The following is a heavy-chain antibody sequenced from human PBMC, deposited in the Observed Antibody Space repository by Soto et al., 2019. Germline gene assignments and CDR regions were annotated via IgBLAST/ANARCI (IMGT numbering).Heavy chain of an antibody. J-gene: IGHJ4*02. Sequence: PSATLSLTCTVSGGSISSYYWSWIRQPPGKGLEWIGYIYYSGSTNYNPSLKSRVTISVDTSKNQFSLKLSSVTAAGTAVYYCARVPKHYDSSGHPTPHFDYWGQGTLVTVSS. D-gene: IGHD3-22*01. CDR2: IYYSGST. V-gene: IGHV4-59*01. CDR1: GGSISSYY. CDR3: ARVPKHYDSSGHPTPHFDY.